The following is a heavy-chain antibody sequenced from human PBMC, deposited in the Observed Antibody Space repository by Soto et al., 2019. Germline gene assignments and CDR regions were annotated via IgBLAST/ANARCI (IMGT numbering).Heavy chain of an antibody. CDR1: GFSFSSYS. CDR3: AVVPAAHGHSGRDV. D-gene: IGHD2-2*01. CDR2: ISSSSSTI. V-gene: IGHV3-48*01. J-gene: IGHJ6*02. Sequence: EVQLVESGGGLVQPGGSLRLSCAASGFSFSSYSMNWVRQDPGKGLEWVSYISSSSSTIYYVDSVKGRFTISRDNAKNSLFLQMHRLRAEEAAVYCCAVVPAAHGHSGRDVWGQGTTVTVSS.